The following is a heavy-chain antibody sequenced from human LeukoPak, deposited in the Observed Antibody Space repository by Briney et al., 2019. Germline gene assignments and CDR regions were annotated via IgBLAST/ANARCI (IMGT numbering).Heavy chain of an antibody. CDR3: ASSGSGWFYYYYGMDV. CDR2: IYYSGST. Sequence: SETLSLTCTVSGGSISSYYWSWIRQPPGKGLEWIGYIYYSGSTNYNPSLKSRVTISVGTSKNQFSLKLSSVTAADTAVYYCASSGSGWFYYYYGMDVWGKGTTVTVSS. D-gene: IGHD6-19*01. V-gene: IGHV4-59*01. CDR1: GGSISSYY. J-gene: IGHJ6*04.